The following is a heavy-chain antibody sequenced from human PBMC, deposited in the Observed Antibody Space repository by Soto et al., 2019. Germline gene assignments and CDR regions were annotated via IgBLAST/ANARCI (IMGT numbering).Heavy chain of an antibody. CDR1: GYTFTNYG. J-gene: IGHJ6*02. D-gene: IGHD5-18*01. Sequence: GASVKVSCKTSGYTFTNYGINWVRQAPGQRLEWMGWINAGNGNTKYSQKFQGRVTITRDTSASTAYMELSSLRSEDTAVYYCARGGSGYSAKNLWNPMDVWGQGTTVTVSS. CDR3: ARGGSGYSAKNLWNPMDV. CDR2: INAGNGNT. V-gene: IGHV1-3*01.